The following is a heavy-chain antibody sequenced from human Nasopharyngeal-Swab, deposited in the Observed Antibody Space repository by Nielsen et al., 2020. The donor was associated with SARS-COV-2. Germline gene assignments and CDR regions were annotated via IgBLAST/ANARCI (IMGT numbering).Heavy chain of an antibody. CDR1: GFTFDDYA. Sequence: SLKISCAASGFTFDDYAMHWVRQAPGKGLEWVPGISWNSGSTGYADSVKGRFTISRDNAKNSLYLQMNSLRAEDTALYYCAKTATGTTEDDAFDIWGQGTMVTVSS. D-gene: IGHD1-1*01. CDR2: ISWNSGST. CDR3: AKTATGTTEDDAFDI. V-gene: IGHV3-9*01. J-gene: IGHJ3*02.